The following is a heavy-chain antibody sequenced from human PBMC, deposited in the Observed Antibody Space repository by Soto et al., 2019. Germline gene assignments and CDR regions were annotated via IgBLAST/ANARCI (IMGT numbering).Heavy chain of an antibody. J-gene: IGHJ3*02. Sequence: QVQLQQWGAGLLKPSETLSLTCAVYGGSFSGYYWSWIRQPPGKGLEWIGEINHSGSTNYNPSLKSRVNISVDTSKNQFSLKLSSVTAADTAVYYCARDFYSSSPGHDAFDIWGQGTMVTVSS. V-gene: IGHV4-34*01. D-gene: IGHD6-6*01. CDR2: INHSGST. CDR1: GGSFSGYY. CDR3: ARDFYSSSPGHDAFDI.